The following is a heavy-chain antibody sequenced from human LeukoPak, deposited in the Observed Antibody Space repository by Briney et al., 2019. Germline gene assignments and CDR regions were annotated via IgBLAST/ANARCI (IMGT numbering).Heavy chain of an antibody. D-gene: IGHD3-3*01. CDR3: ARVGRFLESTGERYYNWFDP. CDR2: IKQDGSEK. CDR1: GFTFSSYW. V-gene: IGHV3-7*03. J-gene: IGHJ5*02. Sequence: GGSLRLSCAASGFTFSSYWMSWVRQAPGKGLEWVANIKQDGSEKYYVDSVKGRFTISRDNAKNSLYLQMNSLRTEDTAVYYCARVGRFLESTGERYYNWFDPWGQGTLVTVSS.